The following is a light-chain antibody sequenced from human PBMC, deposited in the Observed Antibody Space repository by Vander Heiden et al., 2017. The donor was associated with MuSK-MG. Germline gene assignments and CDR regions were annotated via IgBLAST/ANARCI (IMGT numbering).Light chain of an antibody. CDR2: AAS. CDR3: QQCYSTPRT. V-gene: IGKV1-39*01. CDR1: QSISSY. Sequence: DIQMTQSPSSLSASVGDRVTITCRASQSISSYLNWYQQKPGKAPKLLIYAASSLQSGVPSRFSGSGSGTDFTLTISRLQPEDFATYYCQQCYSTPRTFGGGTKVEIK. J-gene: IGKJ4*01.